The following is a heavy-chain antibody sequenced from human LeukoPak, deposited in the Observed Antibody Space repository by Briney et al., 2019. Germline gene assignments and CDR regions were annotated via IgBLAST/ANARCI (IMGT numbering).Heavy chain of an antibody. D-gene: IGHD4/OR15-4a*01. J-gene: IGHJ4*02. CDR3: AKARGATYGTYYFDY. CDR2: ISGSGGDT. V-gene: IGHV3-23*01. Sequence: PGGSLRLSCAASGFTFSSYAMNWVRQAPGKGLEWVSISGSGGDTYYADSVKGRFTISRDNSKNTLYLQMNSLRAEDTAVYYCAKARGATYGTYYFDYGGQGTLGTVSS. CDR1: GFTFSSYA.